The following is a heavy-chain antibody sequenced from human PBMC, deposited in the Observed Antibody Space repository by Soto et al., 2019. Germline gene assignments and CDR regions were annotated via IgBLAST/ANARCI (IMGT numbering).Heavy chain of an antibody. D-gene: IGHD4-4*01. Sequence: GESLKISCKGSGYSFTSYWIGWVRQMPGKGLEWMGIIYPGDSDTKYSPSFQGQVTISADKSISTAYLQWSSLKASDTAMYYCARQVPDYSNYLGALDYWGQGTLVTVSS. CDR1: GYSFTSYW. CDR2: IYPGDSDT. J-gene: IGHJ4*02. CDR3: ARQVPDYSNYLGALDY. V-gene: IGHV5-51*01.